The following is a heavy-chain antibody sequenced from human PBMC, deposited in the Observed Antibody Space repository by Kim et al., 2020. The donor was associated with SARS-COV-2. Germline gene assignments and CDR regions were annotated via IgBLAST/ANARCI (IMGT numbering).Heavy chain of an antibody. V-gene: IGHV1-3*01. J-gene: IGHJ4*02. Sequence: TKYSEDIRGRVTITGDTSATTAYMELSSLRSEDTAVYYGARGIAVAANIDYWGQGTLVTVSS. D-gene: IGHD6-13*01. CDR3: ARGIAVAANIDY. CDR2: T.